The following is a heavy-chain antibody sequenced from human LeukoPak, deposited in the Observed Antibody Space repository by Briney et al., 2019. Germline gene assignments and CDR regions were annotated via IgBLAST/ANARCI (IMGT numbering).Heavy chain of an antibody. V-gene: IGHV1-46*01. D-gene: IGHD6-13*01. CDR2: INPSGGNT. CDR1: GYTFTSYY. J-gene: IGHJ4*02. CDR3: ARDAIAAAGSFDY. Sequence: ASVKVSCKASGYTFTSYYMHWVRQAPGQGLEWMGLINPSGGNTRYAQKFQGRVTMTRDTSTTTVYMELSSLRSEDTAVYYCARDAIAAAGSFDYWAQGTLVIVSS.